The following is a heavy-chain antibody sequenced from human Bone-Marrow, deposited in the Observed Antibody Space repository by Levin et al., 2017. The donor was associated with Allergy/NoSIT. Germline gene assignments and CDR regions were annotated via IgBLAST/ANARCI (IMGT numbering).Heavy chain of an antibody. J-gene: IGHJ4*02. CDR3: AKDEVTAPYYYDSSGYYYDLFDY. V-gene: IGHV3-23*01. CDR2: ISGSGGST. Sequence: GGSLRLSCAASGFTFSSYAMSWVRQAPGKGLEWVSAISGSGGSTYYADSVKGRFTISRDNSKNTLYLQMNSLRAEDTAVYYCAKDEVTAPYYYDSSGYYYDLFDYWGQGTLVTVSS. D-gene: IGHD3-22*01. CDR1: GFTFSSYA.